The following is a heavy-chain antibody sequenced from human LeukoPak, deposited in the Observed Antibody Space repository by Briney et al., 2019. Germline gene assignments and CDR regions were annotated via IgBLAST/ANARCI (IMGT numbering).Heavy chain of an antibody. V-gene: IGHV3-48*04. CDR1: GFSFSLYS. CDR2: ISDTSAM. CDR3: AKVLGSSDSSGYYYVRTVY. J-gene: IGHJ4*02. D-gene: IGHD3-22*01. Sequence: GGSLRLSCVASGFSFSLYSMKWVRQAPGKGLEWVSYISDTSAMYYADSVRGRFTISRDNAKNSLYLQMNSLRAEDTALYYCAKVLGSSDSSGYYYVRTVYWGQGTLVTVSS.